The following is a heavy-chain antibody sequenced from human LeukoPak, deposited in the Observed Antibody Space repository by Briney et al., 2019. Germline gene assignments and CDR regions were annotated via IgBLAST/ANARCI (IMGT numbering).Heavy chain of an antibody. Sequence: PGGSLRLSCAASGFTFSSYAMSWVRQAPGKGLEWVSSISSSSSYIYYADSVKGRFTISRDNAKNSLYLQMNSLRAEDTAVYYCARTTALGYCSSTSCYSGDGYWGQGTLVTVSS. D-gene: IGHD2-2*01. CDR2: ISSSSSYI. CDR3: ARTTALGYCSSTSCYSGDGY. V-gene: IGHV3-21*01. CDR1: GFTFSSYA. J-gene: IGHJ4*02.